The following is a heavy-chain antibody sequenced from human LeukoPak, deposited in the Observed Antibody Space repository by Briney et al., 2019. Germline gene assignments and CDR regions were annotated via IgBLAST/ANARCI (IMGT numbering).Heavy chain of an antibody. Sequence: GRSLRLSCAVSGLPSSDVATSWVRQPPGKRLAHLSTLSGGGYNTYFAVAVKGRFTISRDNSKNTLFLQMVSLRAEDTAVYYCAKFEGALLGNYYMDVWGKGTTVTVSS. CDR3: AKFEGALLGNYYMDV. CDR2: LSGGGYNT. J-gene: IGHJ6*03. V-gene: IGHV3-23*01. CDR1: GLPSSDVA.